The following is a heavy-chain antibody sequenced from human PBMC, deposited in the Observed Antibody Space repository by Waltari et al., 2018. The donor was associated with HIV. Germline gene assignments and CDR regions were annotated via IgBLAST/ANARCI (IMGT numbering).Heavy chain of an antibody. CDR2: IYSGGNT. Sequence: EVQLVESGGGLVQPGGSLRLSCAASGFTVSSHYMNWVRQAPGQGLACVSVIYSGGNTYYADSVKGRFTISRDNSKNTLYLQMNSLRAEDTAVYYCARGISMIVVVNQNQWGAFDIWGQGTMVTVSS. CDR3: ARGISMIVVVNQNQWGAFDI. D-gene: IGHD3-22*01. V-gene: IGHV3-66*01. CDR1: GFTVSSHY. J-gene: IGHJ3*02.